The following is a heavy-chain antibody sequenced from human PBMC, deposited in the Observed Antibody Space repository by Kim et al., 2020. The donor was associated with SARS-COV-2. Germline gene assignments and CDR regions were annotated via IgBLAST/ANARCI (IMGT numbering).Heavy chain of an antibody. D-gene: IGHD2-2*01. CDR2: ISGSGGST. CDR3: AKDWAAVVVVPAAARYFDY. V-gene: IGHV3-23*01. J-gene: IGHJ4*02. Sequence: GGSLRLSCAASGFTFSSYAMSWVRQAPGKGLEWVSAISGSGGSTYYADSVKGRFTISRDNSKNTLYLQMNSLRAEDTAVYYCAKDWAAVVVVPAAARYFDYWGQGTLVTVSS. CDR1: GFTFSSYA.